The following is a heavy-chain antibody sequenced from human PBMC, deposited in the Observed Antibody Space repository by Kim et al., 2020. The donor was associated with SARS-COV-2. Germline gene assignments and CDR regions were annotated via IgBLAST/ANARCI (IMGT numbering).Heavy chain of an antibody. D-gene: IGHD4-4*01. V-gene: IGHV3-11*06. J-gene: IGHJ6*02. CDR3: ARGSQSSGMDV. Sequence: TNDADSVKGRFTISRDNAKNSLYLQMNSLRAEDTAVYYCARGSQSSGMDVWGQGTTVTVSS. CDR2: T.